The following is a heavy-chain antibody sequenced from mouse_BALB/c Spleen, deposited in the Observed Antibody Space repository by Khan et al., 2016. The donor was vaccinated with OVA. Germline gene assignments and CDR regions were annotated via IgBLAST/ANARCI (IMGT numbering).Heavy chain of an antibody. CDR1: GFSLTSYG. CDR2: IWSGGST. Sequence: VELVESGPDLVQPSQSLSITCTVSGFSLTSYGVHWVRQSPGKGLEWLGVIWSGGSTDYNAAFISRLSISKDNSKSQVFFKMNSLQANDTAIYYCARIFIGTTDYAMDYWGQGTSVTVSS. J-gene: IGHJ4*01. CDR3: ARIFIGTTDYAMDY. V-gene: IGHV2-2*02. D-gene: IGHD2-14*01.